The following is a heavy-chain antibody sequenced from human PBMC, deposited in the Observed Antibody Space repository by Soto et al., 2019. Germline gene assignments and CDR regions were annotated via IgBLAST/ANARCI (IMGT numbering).Heavy chain of an antibody. D-gene: IGHD5-18*01. Sequence: GGSLRLSCAASGFTFSSYAMSWVRQAPGKGLEWVSAISGSGGSTYYADSVKGRFTISRDNSKNTLYLQMNSLRAEDTAVYYCAKPVQRTAMVPRTYYYYYGMDVWGQGTTVTVSS. CDR3: AKPVQRTAMVPRTYYYYYGMDV. CDR2: ISGSGGST. V-gene: IGHV3-23*01. CDR1: GFTFSSYA. J-gene: IGHJ6*02.